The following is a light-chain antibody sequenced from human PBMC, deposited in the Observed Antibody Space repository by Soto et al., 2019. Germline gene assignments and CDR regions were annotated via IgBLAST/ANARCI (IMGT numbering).Light chain of an antibody. CDR1: QSVSSL. V-gene: IGKV3-11*01. Sequence: EIVLTQSPATLSLSPGERATLSCRASQSVSSLLAWYQQKPGQAPRLLIYDASNRATGIPARFSGSGSGTDFTPTISSLEPEDFAVYYCQHRFNWPFTFGPGTKVDIK. CDR3: QHRFNWPFT. J-gene: IGKJ3*01. CDR2: DAS.